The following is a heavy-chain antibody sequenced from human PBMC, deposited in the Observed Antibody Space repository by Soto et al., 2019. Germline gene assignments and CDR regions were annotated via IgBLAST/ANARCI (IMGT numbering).Heavy chain of an antibody. J-gene: IGHJ4*02. CDR2: ISWNSGSI. Sequence: EVQLVESGGGLVQPGRSLRLSCAASGFTFDDYAMHWVRQAPGKGLEWVSGISWNSGSIGYADSVKGRFTISRDNAKNSLYLQMNSLRAEDTALYYCAKAGFWSGYYSLVDYWGQGTLVPVSS. CDR1: GFTFDDYA. CDR3: AKAGFWSGYYSLVDY. D-gene: IGHD3-3*01. V-gene: IGHV3-9*01.